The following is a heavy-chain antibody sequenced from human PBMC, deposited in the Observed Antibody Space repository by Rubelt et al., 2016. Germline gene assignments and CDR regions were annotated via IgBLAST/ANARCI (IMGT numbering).Heavy chain of an antibody. J-gene: IGHJ6*03. CDR1: GFTFSSYS. CDR3: ARVSSSSTSDYYYMDV. D-gene: IGHD6-6*01. V-gene: IGHV3-21*01. CDR2: ISSSSNYK. Sequence: VASGGGLVKPGGSLRVSCAASGFTFSSYSMNWVRQAPGKGLEWVSSISSSSNYKYYADSVKGRFTISRDSAKNSLYLQMDSLRAEDTAVYYCARVSSSSTSDYYYMDVWGKGTTVTVSS.